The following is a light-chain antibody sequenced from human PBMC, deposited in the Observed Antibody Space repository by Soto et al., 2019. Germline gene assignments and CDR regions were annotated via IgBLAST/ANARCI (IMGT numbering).Light chain of an antibody. CDR1: QSISSW. V-gene: IGKV1-5*01. CDR2: DAS. Sequence: DIQMTQSHSSLSASVGDRVSITCRASQSISSWFAWYQQKPGKAPKLLIYDASSLESGVPSRFSGSGSGTELTLTISSLQPDDFATYYCQQYNSYPYTFGQGTKLEIK. CDR3: QQYNSYPYT. J-gene: IGKJ2*01.